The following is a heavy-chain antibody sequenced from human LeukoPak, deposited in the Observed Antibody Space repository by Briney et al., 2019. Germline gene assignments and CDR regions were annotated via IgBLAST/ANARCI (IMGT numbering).Heavy chain of an antibody. CDR1: GYSSTNYG. V-gene: IGHV1-18*01. CDR3: ARDNGFSYGLDS. Sequence: ASVKVSCKASGYSSTNYGISSVRQAPGQGLEWMGWISVYNDNTNYAQNSQGRVTMTTDTSTSTAYMELRSLRSDDTAVYYCARDNGFSYGLDSWGQGTLVTVSS. D-gene: IGHD5-18*01. J-gene: IGHJ4*02. CDR2: ISVYNDNT.